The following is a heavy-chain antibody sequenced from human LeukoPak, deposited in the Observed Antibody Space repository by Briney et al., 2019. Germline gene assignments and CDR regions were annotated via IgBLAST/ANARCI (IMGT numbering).Heavy chain of an antibody. V-gene: IGHV4-39*01. CDR3: VRHYADHTSFDH. CDR2: LFYSGNT. CDR1: GGSINISNYY. D-gene: IGHD4-17*01. J-gene: IGHJ4*02. Sequence: SETLSLTCTVSGGSINISNYYWGWIRQPPAEGLEWIGSLFYSGNTYYNPSLKSRVTISVDTSKNQLSLRVRSVTATDTYVYSCVRHYADHTSFDHWGQGTLVTVSS.